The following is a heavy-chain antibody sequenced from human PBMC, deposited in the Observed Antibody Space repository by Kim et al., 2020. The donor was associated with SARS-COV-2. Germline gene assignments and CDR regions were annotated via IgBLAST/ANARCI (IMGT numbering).Heavy chain of an antibody. Sequence: GTIHYQEPVKGRFSISRDDSKNTLYRKMTSLKTEDTAVYYCTRKGSPDYWGQGTRVTVSS. CDR3: TRKGSPDY. V-gene: IGHV3-15*01. J-gene: IGHJ4*02. D-gene: IGHD6-13*01. CDR2: GTI.